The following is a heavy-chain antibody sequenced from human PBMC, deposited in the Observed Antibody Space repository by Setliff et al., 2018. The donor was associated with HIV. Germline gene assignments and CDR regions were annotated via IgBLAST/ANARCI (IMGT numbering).Heavy chain of an antibody. D-gene: IGHD3-3*01. J-gene: IGHJ5*02. CDR3: ARVPSAGVRGRPDLYHWFDP. V-gene: IGHV4-4*08. CDR2: IETTGTV. Sequence: SETLSLTCTVSGGSISSYSWSWIRQPPGKGLERIASIETTGTVNYSPSLKSRVSISLDPSRSQFSLTLRSVTAADTAVYYCARVPSAGVRGRPDLYHWFDPWGQGTLVTVSS. CDR1: GGSISSYS.